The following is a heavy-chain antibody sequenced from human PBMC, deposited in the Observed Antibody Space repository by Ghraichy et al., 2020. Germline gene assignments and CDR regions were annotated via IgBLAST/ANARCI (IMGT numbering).Heavy chain of an antibody. Sequence: SETLSLTCTVSGGSISSSSYYWGWIRQPPGKGLEWIGSIYYSGSTYYNPSLKSRVTISVDTSKNQFSLKLSSVTAADTAVYYCARWKAVAGTFFWFDPWGQGTLVTVSS. J-gene: IGHJ5*02. CDR2: IYYSGST. CDR3: ARWKAVAGTFFWFDP. D-gene: IGHD6-19*01. V-gene: IGHV4-39*01. CDR1: GGSISSSSYY.